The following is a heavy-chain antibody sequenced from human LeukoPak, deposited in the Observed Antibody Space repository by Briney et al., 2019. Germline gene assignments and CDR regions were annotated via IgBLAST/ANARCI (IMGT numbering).Heavy chain of an antibody. CDR3: ARDDIVVEGTQFMDV. Sequence: PSETLSLTCTVSGGSISSGDYYWSWIRQPLGKGLEWIGYIYYSGSTYYNPSLKSRVTMSVDTSKNQFSLKLSSVTAADTAVYYCARDDIVVEGTQFMDVWGKGTTVTVSS. CDR1: GGSISSGDYY. CDR2: IYYSGST. D-gene: IGHD2-2*01. J-gene: IGHJ6*04. V-gene: IGHV4-30-4*01.